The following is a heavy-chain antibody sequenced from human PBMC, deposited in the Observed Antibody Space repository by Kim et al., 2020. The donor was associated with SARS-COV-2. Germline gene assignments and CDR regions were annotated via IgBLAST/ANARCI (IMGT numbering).Heavy chain of an antibody. CDR2: INAGNGNT. CDR3: ARAAIQHYYYYYMDV. Sequence: ASVKVSCKASGYTFTNYAIHWVRQAPGQRLEWMGWINAGNGNTKYSQKFQGRVTITRDISASTAYMDLSSLRSEDTAVYYCARAAIQHYYYYYMDVWGKG. J-gene: IGHJ6*03. CDR1: GYTFTNYA. V-gene: IGHV1-3*01. D-gene: IGHD5-18*01.